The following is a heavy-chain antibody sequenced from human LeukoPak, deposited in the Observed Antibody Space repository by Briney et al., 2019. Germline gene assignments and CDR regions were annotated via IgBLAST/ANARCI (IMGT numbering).Heavy chain of an antibody. CDR3: ASTRSHYYYHGMDV. CDR1: GFTFSSYA. J-gene: IGHJ6*04. CDR2: ISYDGSNK. Sequence: PGRSLRLSCAASGFTFSSYAMHWVRQAPGKGLEWVAVISYDGSNKYYADSVKGRFTISRDNSKNTLYLQMNSLRAEDTAVYYCASTRSHYYYHGMDVWGKGTTVTVSS. V-gene: IGHV3-30*04.